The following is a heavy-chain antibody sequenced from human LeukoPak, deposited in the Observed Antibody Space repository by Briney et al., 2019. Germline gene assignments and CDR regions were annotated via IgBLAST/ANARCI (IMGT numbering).Heavy chain of an antibody. J-gene: IGHJ5*02. D-gene: IGHD2-15*01. CDR1: GFTFGDYA. Sequence: SGGSLRLSCTASGFTFGDYAMSWFRQAPGKGLMYISRNNGDGSTTNYADVVKGRFTMSRDNVKNTLYLQMNSLRVEDTAVYYCARDPRNVGLAPWGQGTLVTVSS. CDR2: NNGDGSTT. CDR3: ARDPRNVGLAP. V-gene: IGHV3-74*01.